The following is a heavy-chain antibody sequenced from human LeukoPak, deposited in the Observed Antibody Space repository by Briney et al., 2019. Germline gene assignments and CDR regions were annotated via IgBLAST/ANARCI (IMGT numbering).Heavy chain of an antibody. CDR3: AITSPKDGYNYYYYGMDV. CDR2: MNPNSGNT. V-gene: IGHV1-8*03. J-gene: IGHJ6*02. D-gene: IGHD5-24*01. CDR1: GYTFTSYD. Sequence: GASVKVSCKASGYTFTSYDINWVRQATGQGLEWMGWMNPNSGNTGYAQKFQGRVTITRNTSISTAYMELSSLRSEDTAVYYCAITSPKDGYNYYYYGMDVWGQGTTVTVSS.